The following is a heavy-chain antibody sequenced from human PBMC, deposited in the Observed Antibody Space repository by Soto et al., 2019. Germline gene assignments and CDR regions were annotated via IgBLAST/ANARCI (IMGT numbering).Heavy chain of an antibody. Sequence: QVQLVESGGGVVQPGRSLRLSCAASGFTFSSYGMHWVRQAPGKGLEWVAVIWYDGSNKYYADSVKGRFTISRDNSKNTLYLQMNSLRAEDTAVYYCARDLRVGYNWNSCFDYWGQGTLVTVSS. CDR3: ARDLRVGYNWNSCFDY. V-gene: IGHV3-33*01. CDR1: GFTFSSYG. J-gene: IGHJ4*02. CDR2: IWYDGSNK. D-gene: IGHD1-7*01.